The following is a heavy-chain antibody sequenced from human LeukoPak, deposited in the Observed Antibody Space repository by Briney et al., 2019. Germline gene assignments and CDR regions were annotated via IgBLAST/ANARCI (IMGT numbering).Heavy chain of an antibody. D-gene: IGHD3-10*02. J-gene: IGHJ3*02. CDR3: ERGGTKKAYYYVLSGFPDAFEI. CDR2: IIPIFGTA. CDR1: GGTFSCYA. V-gene: IGHV1-69*05. Sequence: SVKLSCKASGGTFSCYAISWVRQAPGQGLEWVGRIIPIFGTANYAQKFQGRVTITTDEFTSTACMVLSSLRSEDTAMYYCERGGTKKAYYYVLSGFPDAFEIWGEGAIVTVSS.